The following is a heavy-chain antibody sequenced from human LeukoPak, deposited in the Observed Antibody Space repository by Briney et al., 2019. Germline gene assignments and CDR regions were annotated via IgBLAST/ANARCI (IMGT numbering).Heavy chain of an antibody. CDR3: ARGLSSYSSGWYGMIYYYYYGMDV. CDR1: GYTFTSYD. V-gene: IGHV1-8*01. Sequence: ASVSVSCKASGYTFTSYDINWVRQATGQGLEWMGWMNPNSGNTRYAHKFQGRVTMTRNTYISTAYMELSSLRSEDTAVYYCARGLSSYSSGWYGMIYYYYYGMDVWGQGTTVTVSS. CDR2: MNPNSGNT. D-gene: IGHD6-19*01. J-gene: IGHJ6*02.